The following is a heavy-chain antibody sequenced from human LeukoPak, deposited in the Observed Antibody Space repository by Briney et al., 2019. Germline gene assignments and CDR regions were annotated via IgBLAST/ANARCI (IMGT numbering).Heavy chain of an antibody. Sequence: ASVKVSCKASGYTFTGYYMHWVRQAPGQGLEWMGIINPSGGSTSYAQKFQGRVTMTRDMSTSTVYMELSSLRSEDTAVYYCARDAYGDYTSGAFDIWGQGTMVTVSS. V-gene: IGHV1-46*01. J-gene: IGHJ3*02. CDR1: GYTFTGYY. D-gene: IGHD4-17*01. CDR3: ARDAYGDYTSGAFDI. CDR2: INPSGGST.